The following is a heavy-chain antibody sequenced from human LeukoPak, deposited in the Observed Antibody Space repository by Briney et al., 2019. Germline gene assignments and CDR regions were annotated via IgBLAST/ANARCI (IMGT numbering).Heavy chain of an antibody. D-gene: IGHD3-10*01. CDR3: ARFGSGSKRSKNYGMDV. Sequence: GESLKISCKGSGYSFTSYWIGWVRQMPGKGLEWMGIIYPGDSDTRYSPSFQGQVTISADKSISTAYLQWSSLKASDTAMYYCARFGSGSKRSKNYGMDVWGQGTTVTVSS. CDR2: IYPGDSDT. V-gene: IGHV5-51*01. J-gene: IGHJ6*02. CDR1: GYSFTSYW.